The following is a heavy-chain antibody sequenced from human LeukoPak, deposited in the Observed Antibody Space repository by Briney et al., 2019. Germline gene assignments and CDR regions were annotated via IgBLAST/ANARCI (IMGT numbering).Heavy chain of an antibody. CDR2: ISSNGGST. J-gene: IGHJ4*02. Sequence: GGSLRLSCSASGFTFTNYAMHWVRQAPGKGLEYVSAISSNGGSTYYADSVKGRFTISRDNSKNILYLQMSSLRAEDTAVYYCLMSRGGDSNFDSWGQGTLVTVSS. CDR3: LMSRGGDSNFDS. D-gene: IGHD2-21*01. CDR1: GFTFTNYA. V-gene: IGHV3-64D*08.